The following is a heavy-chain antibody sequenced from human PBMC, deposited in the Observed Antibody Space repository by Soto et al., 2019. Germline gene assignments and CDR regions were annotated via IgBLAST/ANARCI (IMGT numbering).Heavy chain of an antibody. Sequence: QITLKESGPTLVKPTQTLTLTCTFSGFSLSTSGVGVGWIRQPPGKALEWLALIYWDDDKGYSPSLKSRLTITKDTSKNQVVLTMTNMDPVDTATYYCAHRIAVAATRAFDIWGQGTMVTVSS. J-gene: IGHJ3*02. CDR2: IYWDDDK. CDR3: AHRIAVAATRAFDI. CDR1: GFSLSTSGVG. D-gene: IGHD6-19*01. V-gene: IGHV2-5*02.